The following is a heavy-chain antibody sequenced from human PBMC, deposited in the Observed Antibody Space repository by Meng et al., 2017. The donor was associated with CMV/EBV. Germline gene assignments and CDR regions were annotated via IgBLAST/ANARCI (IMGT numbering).Heavy chain of an antibody. CDR2: ISYDGSNK. CDR3: AREEEYSGSWYPGHYYGMDV. J-gene: IGHJ6*02. D-gene: IGHD6-13*01. CDR1: GFTFSSYA. Sequence: GESLKISCAASGFTFSSYAMHWVRQAPGKGLEWVAVISYDGSNKYYADSVKGRFTISRDNSKNTLYLQMNSLRAEDTAVYYCAREEEYSGSWYPGHYYGMDVWGQGTTVTVSS. V-gene: IGHV3-30-3*01.